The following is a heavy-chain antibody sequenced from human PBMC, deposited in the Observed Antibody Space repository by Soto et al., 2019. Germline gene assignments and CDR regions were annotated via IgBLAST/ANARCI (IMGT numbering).Heavy chain of an antibody. CDR1: GDSIMSQQ. V-gene: IGHV4-59*11. CDR3: ARGGSWFDP. Sequence: KTSETLSLTCTVSGDSIMSQQWSWVRQPPGKGLEWIGYIYFTGKTYYNPSLESRVTISIDTSTNQFSLKLSSLTTADTAVYYCARGGSWFDPWGQGTLVTVSS. J-gene: IGHJ5*02. D-gene: IGHD3-16*01. CDR2: IYFTGKT.